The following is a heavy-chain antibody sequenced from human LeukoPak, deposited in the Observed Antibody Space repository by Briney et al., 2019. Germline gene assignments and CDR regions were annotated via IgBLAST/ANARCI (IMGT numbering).Heavy chain of an antibody. D-gene: IGHD5-18*01. Sequence: QPGGSLSLFCAASGFTFSSYEVNWVRQAPGKGLEWVSYISGNGSPIYYADSVKGRFTISRDNSKNSLFLQLNSLRADDTAVYYCARDPEFSYGDYFDYWGQGTLVTVSS. CDR1: GFTFSSYE. V-gene: IGHV3-48*03. CDR2: ISGNGSPI. J-gene: IGHJ4*02. CDR3: ARDPEFSYGDYFDY.